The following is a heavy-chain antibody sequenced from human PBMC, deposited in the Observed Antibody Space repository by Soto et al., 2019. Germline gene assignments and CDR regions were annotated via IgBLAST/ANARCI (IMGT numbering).Heavy chain of an antibody. CDR3: ARANYYGSGSHTRFNYYYYGMDV. J-gene: IGHJ6*02. V-gene: IGHV1-3*01. CDR1: GYTFTSYA. D-gene: IGHD3-10*01. CDR2: INAGNGNT. Sequence: ASVKVSCKASGYTFTSYAMHWVRQAPGQRLEWMGWINAGNGNTKYSQKFQGRVTITRDTSASTAYMELSSLRSEDTAVYYCARANYYGSGSHTRFNYYYYGMDVWGQGTTVTVSS.